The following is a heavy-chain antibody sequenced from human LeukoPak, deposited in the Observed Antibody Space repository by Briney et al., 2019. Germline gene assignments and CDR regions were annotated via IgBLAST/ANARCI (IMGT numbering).Heavy chain of an antibody. CDR1: GFTFSSYA. Sequence: GGSLRLSCAASGFTFSSYAMHWVRQAPGKGLEWVAVISYDGSNKYYADSVKGRFTISRDNSKNTLYLQMNSLRAEDTAVYYCWVSGYHPVAYFDYWGQGTLVTVSP. CDR3: WVSGYHPVAYFDY. CDR2: ISYDGSNK. D-gene: IGHD3-3*01. J-gene: IGHJ4*02. V-gene: IGHV3-30*04.